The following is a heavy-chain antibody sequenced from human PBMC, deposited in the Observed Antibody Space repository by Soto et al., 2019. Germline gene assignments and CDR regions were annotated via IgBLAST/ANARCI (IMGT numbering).Heavy chain of an antibody. CDR2: ISNDGSNK. D-gene: IGHD2-8*02. CDR1: GFTFTSYA. V-gene: IGHV3-30-3*01. CDR3: AREYSLAVLAPGY. J-gene: IGHJ4*02. Sequence: QVQLVESEGGVVQPGRSLRLSCAASGFTFTSYAMHWVRQAPGKGLEWVAVISNDGSNKHYADSVKGRFTISRDNSKNTLYLQMSSLRAEDTAVYYCAREYSLAVLAPGYWGQGTLVTVSS.